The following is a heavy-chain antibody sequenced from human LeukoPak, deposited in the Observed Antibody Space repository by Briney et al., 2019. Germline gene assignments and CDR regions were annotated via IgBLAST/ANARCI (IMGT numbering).Heavy chain of an antibody. J-gene: IGHJ4*02. CDR1: GFTFSIYS. CDR3: AKDRNYDFWSGYPGD. V-gene: IGHV3-23*01. D-gene: IGHD3-3*01. CDR2: ISGSGGST. Sequence: GGSLRLSCAASGFTFSIYSMNWVRQAPGKGLESVSAISGSGGSTYYADSVKGRFTISRDNSKNTLYLQMNSLRAEDTAVYYCAKDRNYDFWSGYPGDWGQGTLATVSS.